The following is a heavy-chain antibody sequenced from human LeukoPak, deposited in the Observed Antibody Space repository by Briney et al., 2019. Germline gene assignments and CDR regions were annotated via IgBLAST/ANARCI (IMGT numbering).Heavy chain of an antibody. D-gene: IGHD3-10*01. J-gene: IGHJ4*02. V-gene: IGHV4-38-2*01. CDR1: GYSISRGYY. CDR3: ARAGWIITSGIDY. Sequence: PSETLSLTCGVSGYSISRGYYWAWIRQPPGKGLEWIGTIYHTGSTYYNPSLESRVTISVDTSKNEFSLNLSSVTAADTAVYYCARAGWIITSGIDYWGQGALVTVSS. CDR2: IYHTGST.